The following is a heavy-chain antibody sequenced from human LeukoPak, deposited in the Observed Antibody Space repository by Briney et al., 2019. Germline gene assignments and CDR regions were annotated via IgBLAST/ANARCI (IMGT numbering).Heavy chain of an antibody. CDR3: ARSGPYYSSSWYGGFDY. Sequence: PGGSLRLSCAASGFTFSSYSMNWVRQAPGKGLEWVSPISSSSSYIYYADSVKGRFTISRDNAKNSLYLQMNSLRAEDTAVYYCARSGPYYSSSWYGGFDYWGQGTLVTVSS. J-gene: IGHJ4*02. D-gene: IGHD6-13*01. V-gene: IGHV3-21*01. CDR2: ISSSSSYI. CDR1: GFTFSSYS.